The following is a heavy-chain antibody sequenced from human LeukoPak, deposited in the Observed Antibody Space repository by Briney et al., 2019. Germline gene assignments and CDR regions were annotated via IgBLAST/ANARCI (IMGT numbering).Heavy chain of an antibody. CDR2: IWYDGSNK. CDR1: GFTFSSYG. V-gene: IGHV3-33*01. Sequence: GGSLRLSCAASGFTFSSYGMHWVRQAPGKGLEWVAVIWYDGSNKYYADSVKGRFTISRDSSKNTLYLQMSSLRVEDTAVYYCARDPNRGYSYGYVDYWGQGTLVTVSS. CDR3: ARDPNRGYSYGYVDY. J-gene: IGHJ4*02. D-gene: IGHD5-18*01.